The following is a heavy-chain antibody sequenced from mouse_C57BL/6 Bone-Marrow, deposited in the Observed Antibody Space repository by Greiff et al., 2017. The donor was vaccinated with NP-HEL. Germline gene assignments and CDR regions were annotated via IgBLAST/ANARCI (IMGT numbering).Heavy chain of an antibody. CDR2: INPGSGGT. CDR3: ARLGCSNPWFAY. J-gene: IGHJ3*01. V-gene: IGHV1-54*01. D-gene: IGHD2-5*01. CDR1: GYAFTNYM. Sequence: FQLQQSGAELVSPGTSVKVSCKASGYAFTNYMIAWVKQRPGQGLEWIGVINPGSGGTNYNEKFKGKATLTEDKSSSTAYMQLSSLTSEDSAVYFCARLGCSNPWFAYWGQGTLVTVSA.